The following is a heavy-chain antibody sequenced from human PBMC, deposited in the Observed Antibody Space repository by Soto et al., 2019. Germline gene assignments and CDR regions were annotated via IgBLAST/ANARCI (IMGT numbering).Heavy chain of an antibody. V-gene: IGHV3-48*03. J-gene: IGHJ4*02. D-gene: IGHD2-8*02. Sequence: VQLVESGGALVQPGGSLKLSCAASGFMFGGFGMNWVRQAPGKGLEWVSHITSAGRIYYADSVRGRFTISRDNAKKSLSLQLDSLRAEDTGVYYCAREVYTGGLFDYWGQGTLVTVSS. CDR3: AREVYTGGLFDY. CDR1: GFMFGGFG. CDR2: ITSAGRI.